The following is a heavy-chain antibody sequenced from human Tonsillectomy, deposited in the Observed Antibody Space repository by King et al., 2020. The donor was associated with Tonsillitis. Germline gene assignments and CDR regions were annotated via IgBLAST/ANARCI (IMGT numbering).Heavy chain of an antibody. V-gene: IGHV3-73*01. CDR3: TKPYYYDSSGYYSQPDYFDY. CDR2: IRSKANNYAT. CDR1: GFTFSGSA. D-gene: IGHD3-22*01. Sequence: DVQLVESGGGLVQPGGSLKLSCAASGFTFSGSAMHWVRQASGKGLEWVGRIRSKANNYATAYAASVKGRFTISRDDSKNTAYLQMNSLKTEDTAVYYCTKPYYYDSSGYYSQPDYFDYWGQGTLVTVSS. J-gene: IGHJ4*02.